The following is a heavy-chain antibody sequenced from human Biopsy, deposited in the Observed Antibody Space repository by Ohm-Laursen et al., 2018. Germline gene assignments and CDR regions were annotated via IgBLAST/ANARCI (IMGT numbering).Heavy chain of an antibody. Sequence: SETLSLTCVVYGESFNGYYWSWIRQTPGKGLEWIGEINHSGRTNYNPSLKSRVTISVDKSKNQFFLKLSSVTAEDTAVYYCARATNSTGWPYYYFYGMDVWGQGTTVTVSS. V-gene: IGHV4-34*01. CDR2: INHSGRT. D-gene: IGHD2/OR15-2a*01. CDR3: ARATNSTGWPYYYFYGMDV. J-gene: IGHJ6*02. CDR1: GESFNGYY.